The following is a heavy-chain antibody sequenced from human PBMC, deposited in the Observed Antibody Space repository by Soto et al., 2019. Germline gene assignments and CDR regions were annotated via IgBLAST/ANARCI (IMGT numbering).Heavy chain of an antibody. CDR1: AFTFSSYT. V-gene: IGHV3-30*18. D-gene: IGHD2-21*02. CDR2: ISYDGINK. Sequence: GESLRHSCAASAFTFSSYTIHWCRQAPGKRLEWVAVISYDGINKYYADSVKGRFTISRDNSKNTLYLQMNSLRTEDTAMCYCAKDRYCCGGYCHNFYGLAFRAQGTTDPVSA. J-gene: IGHJ6*01. CDR3: AKDRYCCGGYCHNFYGLAF.